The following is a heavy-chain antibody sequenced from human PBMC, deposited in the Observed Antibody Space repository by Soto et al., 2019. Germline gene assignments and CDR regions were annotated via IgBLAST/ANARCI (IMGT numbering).Heavy chain of an antibody. V-gene: IGHV4-34*01. CDR2: INHSGST. J-gene: IGHJ6*02. CDR1: GGSFSGYY. D-gene: IGHD3-16*01. CDR3: ARSTFKDYYGMDV. Sequence: PSETLSLTCAAYGGSFSGYYWSWIRQPPGKGLEWIGEINHSGSTNYNPSLKSRVTISVDTSKNQFSLKLSSVTAADTAVYYCARSTFKDYYGMDVWGQGTTVTVSS.